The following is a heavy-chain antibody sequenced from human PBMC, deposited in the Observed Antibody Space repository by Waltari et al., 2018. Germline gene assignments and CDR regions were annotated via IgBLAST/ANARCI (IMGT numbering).Heavy chain of an antibody. Sequence: QVQLVESGGGVVQPGRSLRLSCAASGFTFSSYAMHWVRQAPGKGLEWVAVISYDGSNKYYADSVKGGLTTSRDNSKNTLYLQMNSLRAEDTAVYYCARDLIGIAAATKQFDYWGQGTLVTVSS. V-gene: IGHV3-30-3*01. CDR3: ARDLIGIAAATKQFDY. D-gene: IGHD6-13*01. CDR2: ISYDGSNK. CDR1: GFTFSSYA. J-gene: IGHJ4*02.